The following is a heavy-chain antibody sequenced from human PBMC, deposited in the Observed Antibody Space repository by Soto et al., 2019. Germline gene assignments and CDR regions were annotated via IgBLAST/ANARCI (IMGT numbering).Heavy chain of an antibody. V-gene: IGHV4-39*01. Sequence: QLQLQESGPGLVKPSETLSLTCTVSGGSISSSSYYWGWIRQPPGKGLEWIGSIYYSGSTYYNPSLKSRVTISVDTSKNQFSLKLSSVTAADTAVYYCARLPNVLLWFGELLRDYWGQGTLVTVSS. CDR3: ARLPNVLLWFGELLRDY. D-gene: IGHD3-10*01. J-gene: IGHJ4*02. CDR1: GGSISSSSYY. CDR2: IYYSGST.